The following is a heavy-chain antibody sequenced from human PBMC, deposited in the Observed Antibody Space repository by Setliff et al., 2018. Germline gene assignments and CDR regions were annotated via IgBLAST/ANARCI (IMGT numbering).Heavy chain of an antibody. Sequence: LTLTCTYSGFSFGISGMRLNWVRQTPGKGLEWVSYINSGGTKIYYADSVEGRFTISRDNGKNSLFLQMNSVRAEDTAVYYCARSINGYQQRYDFWGQGALVTVSS. CDR1: GFSFGISG. J-gene: IGHJ4*02. CDR3: ARSINGYQQRYDF. D-gene: IGHD3-16*01. CDR2: INSGGTKI. V-gene: IGHV3-48*03.